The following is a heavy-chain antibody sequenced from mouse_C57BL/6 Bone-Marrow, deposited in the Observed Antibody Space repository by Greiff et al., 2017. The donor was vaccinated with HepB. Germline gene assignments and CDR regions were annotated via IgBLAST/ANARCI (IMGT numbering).Heavy chain of an antibody. Sequence: EVKLVESGGGLVQPGGSLKLSCAASGFTFSDYYMYWVRQTPEKRLEWVAYISNGGGSTYYPDTVKGRFTISRDTAKNTLYLQTSRLKSEDTAMYYCARGTTVVALYAMDYWGQGTSVTVSS. J-gene: IGHJ4*01. V-gene: IGHV5-12*01. CDR2: ISNGGGST. CDR3: ARGTTVVALYAMDY. CDR1: GFTFSDYY. D-gene: IGHD1-1*01.